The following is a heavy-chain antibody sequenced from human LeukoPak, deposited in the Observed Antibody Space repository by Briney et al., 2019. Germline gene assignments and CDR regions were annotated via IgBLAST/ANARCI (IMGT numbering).Heavy chain of an antibody. D-gene: IGHD5-18*01. CDR2: INHSGST. CDR1: GGSFSGYY. CDR3: ARRTRGYSYGPYYYGMDV. J-gene: IGHJ6*02. Sequence: SETLSLTCAVYGGSFSGYYWSWIRQTPGKRLEWIGEINHSGSTNYNPSLKSRVTISVDTSKNQFSLKLSSVTAADTALYYCARRTRGYSYGPYYYGMDVWGQGTTVTVSS. V-gene: IGHV4-34*01.